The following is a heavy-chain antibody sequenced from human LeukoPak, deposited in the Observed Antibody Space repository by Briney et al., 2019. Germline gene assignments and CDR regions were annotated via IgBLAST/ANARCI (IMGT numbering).Heavy chain of an antibody. CDR3: ARVRPGSNYVDFDY. Sequence: GGSLRLSCAASGFTFSSCGMHWVRQAPGKGLEWVAVISYDGSNKYYAGSVKGRFTISRDNSKSTLYLQMNSLRAEDAAVYYCARVRPGSNYVDFDYWGQGTLVTVSS. J-gene: IGHJ4*02. D-gene: IGHD4-11*01. CDR2: ISYDGSNK. V-gene: IGHV3-33*05. CDR1: GFTFSSCG.